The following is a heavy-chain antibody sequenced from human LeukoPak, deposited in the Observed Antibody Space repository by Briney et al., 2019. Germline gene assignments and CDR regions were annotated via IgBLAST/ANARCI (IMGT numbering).Heavy chain of an antibody. D-gene: IGHD3-16*01. CDR3: ARDWRFTPESLFDY. V-gene: IGHV1-2*02. CDR1: GYTFTGYY. Sequence: GASVKVSCKTSGYTFTGYYMHWVRQAPGQGLEWMGWINPNSGGTNYAQKFQGRVTMTRDTSISTAYMELSRLRSDDTAVYYCARDWRFTPESLFDYWGQGTLVTVSS. CDR2: INPNSGGT. J-gene: IGHJ4*02.